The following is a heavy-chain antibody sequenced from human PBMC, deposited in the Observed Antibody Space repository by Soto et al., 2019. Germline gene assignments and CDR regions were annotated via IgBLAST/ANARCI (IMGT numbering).Heavy chain of an antibody. J-gene: IGHJ4*02. D-gene: IGHD3-10*01. Sequence: GGSLRLSCAASGFSFISYAMNWVRQAPGKGLEWVSVISGSGGSTYYADSVKGRFTISRDNSKNTLYLQMNSLRAEDTAVYYCAKRNYGWEFDYWGQGTLVTVSS. CDR2: ISGSGGST. CDR1: GFSFISYA. CDR3: AKRNYGWEFDY. V-gene: IGHV3-23*01.